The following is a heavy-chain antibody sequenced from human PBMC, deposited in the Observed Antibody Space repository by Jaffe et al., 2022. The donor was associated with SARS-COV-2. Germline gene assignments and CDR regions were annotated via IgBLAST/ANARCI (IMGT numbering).Heavy chain of an antibody. CDR2: INADKGDT. CDR3: ARGFRNTPLVNFDS. V-gene: IGHV1-18*01. J-gene: IGHJ4*02. Sequence: QVHLVQSGAEVRKPGASVNVSCRSSGYTFTNYGISWVRQAPGGGLEWMAWINADKGDTNYAPKFQGRIKLSTDTSTSTAYMELRSLRSDDTAIYFCARGFRNTPLVNFDSWGQGTLVSVSS. D-gene: IGHD5-18*01. CDR1: GYTFTNYG.